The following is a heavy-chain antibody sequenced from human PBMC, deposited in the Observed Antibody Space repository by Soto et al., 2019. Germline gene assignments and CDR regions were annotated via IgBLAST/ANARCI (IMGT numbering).Heavy chain of an antibody. D-gene: IGHD3-16*01. CDR2: IYYGGST. CDR3: ARRHGGSLGY. Sequence: QVQLQESGPGLVKPSETLSLTCTVSGGSISSYYWSWIRQPPGKGLEWIGYIYYGGSTNYNPSLKSRVTISVDTSKNQFSLKLSSVTAADTAVYYCARRHGGSLGYWGQGTLVTVSS. V-gene: IGHV4-59*01. J-gene: IGHJ4*02. CDR1: GGSISSYY.